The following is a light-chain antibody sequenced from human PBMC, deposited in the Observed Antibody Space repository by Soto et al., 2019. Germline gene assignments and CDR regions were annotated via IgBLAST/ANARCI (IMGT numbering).Light chain of an antibody. V-gene: IGKV2-30*02. Sequence: DVGKTRSPLSLPVSLGPPASISCRSTQSLVHSDGIAYFSWFQQRPGRSPRRLIYKVSNRDSGVPARFSGSGSGTDFALKISRVEAEDVGVYYCMQGTHWPITFGQGTRLEI. CDR2: KVS. CDR1: QSLVHSDGIAY. J-gene: IGKJ5*01. CDR3: MQGTHWPIT.